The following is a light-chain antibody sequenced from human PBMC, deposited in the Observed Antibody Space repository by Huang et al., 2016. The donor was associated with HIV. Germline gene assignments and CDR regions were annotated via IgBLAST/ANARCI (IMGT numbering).Light chain of an antibody. Sequence: DIVMTQSPDSLAVSLGERATINCKSSQTILHDSDSRNYLAWYQQKPGPPPNLLIHWASIRKSGVPDRFIGSGSGTDFTLTISSLQAEDVAVYYCQQYYSSPFTFGPGTNVDI. CDR3: QQYYSSPFT. V-gene: IGKV4-1*01. CDR1: QTILHDSDSRNY. CDR2: WAS. J-gene: IGKJ3*01.